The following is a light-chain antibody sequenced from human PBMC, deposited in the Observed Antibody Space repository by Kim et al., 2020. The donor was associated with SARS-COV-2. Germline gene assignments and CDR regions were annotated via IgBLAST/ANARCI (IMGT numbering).Light chain of an antibody. CDR1: ESISTY. CDR2: GAS. J-gene: IGKJ2*01. CDR3: QQYNDWPPGDP. V-gene: IGKV3-15*01. Sequence: EVVITQSPATLSVSPGERATLSCRASESISTYLAWYQQKPGQAPRLLIYGASTRASGIPARFSGSGSGTEFTLTISSLQSEDFAVYYCQQYNDWPPGDPFGQGTKLDIK.